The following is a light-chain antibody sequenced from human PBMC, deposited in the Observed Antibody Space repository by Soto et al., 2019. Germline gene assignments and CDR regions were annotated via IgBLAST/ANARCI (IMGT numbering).Light chain of an antibody. CDR1: QSLVHSDGNTY. Sequence: DIVMTQTPLSSPVTLGQPASISCRSRQSLVHSDGNTYLSWLQQRPGQPPRLLIYKTSIRFSGVPDRFSGSGAGTDFTLSISRVEAEDVGIYYCMQASQFPFTFGPGTTVDIK. CDR3: MQASQFPFT. V-gene: IGKV2-24*01. CDR2: KTS. J-gene: IGKJ3*01.